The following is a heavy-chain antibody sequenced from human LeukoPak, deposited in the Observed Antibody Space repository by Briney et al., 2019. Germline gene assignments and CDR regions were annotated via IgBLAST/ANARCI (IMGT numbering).Heavy chain of an antibody. Sequence: GGSLRLSCAAAGFIFSSFGMSWARQAPGKGLEWVSTISGSGGTTCYADSVKGRFTISRDNSKNTLYLEVISLTAEDTAVYYCAKDDAWLRFGEWSQGTLVTVSS. CDR2: ISGSGGTT. CDR3: AKDDAWLRFGE. D-gene: IGHD3-10*01. V-gene: IGHV3-23*01. J-gene: IGHJ4*02. CDR1: GFIFSSFG.